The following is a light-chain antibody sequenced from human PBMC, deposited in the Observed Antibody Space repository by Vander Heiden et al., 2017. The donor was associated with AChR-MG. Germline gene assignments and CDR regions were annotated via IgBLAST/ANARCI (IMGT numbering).Light chain of an antibody. J-gene: IGKJ3*01. CDR2: LGS. CDR3: LHDVQAFT. Sequence: DTVMTQSPLSLPVPPGEPASISCRPSQSLLYSNGYNYLDWYLQKPGQSPQLLLFLGSIRAAGLPDRFGGGGAGADFTLKISRVAAEDVGFYCCLHDVQAFTFGHGTKVDIK. V-gene: IGKV2-28*01. CDR1: QSLLYSNGYNY.